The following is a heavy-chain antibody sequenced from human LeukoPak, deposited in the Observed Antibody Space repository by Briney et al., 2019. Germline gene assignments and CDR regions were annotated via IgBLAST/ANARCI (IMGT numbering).Heavy chain of an antibody. Sequence: ASVKVSCKASGYTFTSYGISWVRQAPGQGLEWMGWISAYNGNTNYAQKLQGRVAMTTDTSTSTAYMELRSLRSDDTAVYYCARDDYGDIGSGPGAGDYWGQGTLVTVSS. V-gene: IGHV1-18*01. J-gene: IGHJ4*02. D-gene: IGHD4-17*01. CDR3: ARDDYGDIGSGPGAGDY. CDR2: ISAYNGNT. CDR1: GYTFTSYG.